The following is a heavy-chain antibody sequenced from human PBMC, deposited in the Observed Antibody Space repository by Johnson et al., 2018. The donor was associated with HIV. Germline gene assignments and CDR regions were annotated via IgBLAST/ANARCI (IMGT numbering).Heavy chain of an antibody. CDR3: ARGGGYSVAAPSEAFDI. D-gene: IGHD1-26*01. J-gene: IGHJ3*02. Sequence: VQLVESGGGVVRPGGSLRLSCAASGFTVSSNYMSWVRQAPGKGLVWVSIIYSGGSTYYADSVRGRFTVSRDNSKNTLYLQMNSLRAEDKAVYYCARGGGYSVAAPSEAFDIWGQGTMVTVSS. CDR1: GFTVSSNY. CDR2: IYSGGST. V-gene: IGHV3-66*02.